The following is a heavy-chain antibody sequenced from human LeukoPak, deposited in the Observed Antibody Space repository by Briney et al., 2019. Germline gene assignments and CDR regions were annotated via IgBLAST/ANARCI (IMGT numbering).Heavy chain of an antibody. J-gene: IGHJ4*02. D-gene: IGHD4-17*01. CDR3: ARVDILRAFDY. Sequence: GRSLRLSCAASGFTFDDYAMHWVRQAPGKGLEWVSGISWNSGSIGYADSVKGRFTISRDNAKNSLYLQMNSLRAEDTAVYYCARVDILRAFDYWGQGTLVTVSS. CDR1: GFTFDDYA. V-gene: IGHV3-9*01. CDR2: ISWNSGSI.